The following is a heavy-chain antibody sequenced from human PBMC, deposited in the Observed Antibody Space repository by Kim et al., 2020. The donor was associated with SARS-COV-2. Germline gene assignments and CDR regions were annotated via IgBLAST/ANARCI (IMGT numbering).Heavy chain of an antibody. J-gene: IGHJ4*02. CDR3: AKGGDMVRGVIITDFDY. D-gene: IGHD3-10*01. Sequence: VKGRFTISRDNSKNSLYLQMNSLRAEDTALYYCAKGGDMVRGVIITDFDYWGQGTLVTASS. V-gene: IGHV3-43D*03.